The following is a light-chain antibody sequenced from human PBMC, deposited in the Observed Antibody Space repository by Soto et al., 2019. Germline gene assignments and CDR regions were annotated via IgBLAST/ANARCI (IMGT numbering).Light chain of an antibody. CDR2: EVS. Sequence: QSALTQPASVSGSPGQSITISCTGTSSDVGGYNYVSWYQQHPGKAPKLMIYEVSDRPSGVSNRFSGSKSGDTASLTISGLQAEDEADYYCSSYTITSPYVFGTGTKVSV. V-gene: IGLV2-14*01. CDR3: SSYTITSPYV. CDR1: SSDVGGYNY. J-gene: IGLJ1*01.